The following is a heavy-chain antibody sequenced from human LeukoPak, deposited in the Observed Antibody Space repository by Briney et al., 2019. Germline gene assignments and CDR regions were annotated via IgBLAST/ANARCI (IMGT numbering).Heavy chain of an antibody. CDR1: GFTFSSYA. Sequence: GGSLRLSCAASGFTFSSYAMHWVRQAPDKGLKWVAIIWYDGSNRYYADSVKGRFTISRDNSKNTLYLQMDSLRAEDTAVYYCARSGSSLNWFDPWGQGTLVTVSS. V-gene: IGHV3-33*08. J-gene: IGHJ5*02. CDR2: IWYDGSNR. CDR3: ARSGSSLNWFDP. D-gene: IGHD2-15*01.